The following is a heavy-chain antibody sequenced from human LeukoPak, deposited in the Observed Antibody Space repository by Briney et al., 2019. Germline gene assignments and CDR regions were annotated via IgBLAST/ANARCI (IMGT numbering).Heavy chain of an antibody. CDR2: ICYSGST. V-gene: IGHV4-59*01. D-gene: IGHD6-6*01. J-gene: IGHJ5*02. CDR3: ARAYSSSSNWFDP. CDR1: GGSISSYY. Sequence: SSETLSLTCTVSGGSISSYYWSWIRQPPGKGLEWIGYICYSGSTNYNPSLKSRVTISVDTSKNQFSLKLSSVTAADTAVYYCARAYSSSSNWFDPWGQGTLVTVSS.